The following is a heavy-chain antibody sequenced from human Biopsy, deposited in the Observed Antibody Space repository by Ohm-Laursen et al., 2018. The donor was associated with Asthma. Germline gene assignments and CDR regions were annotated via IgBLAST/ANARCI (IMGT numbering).Heavy chain of an antibody. CDR1: GFSFDDCA. V-gene: IGHV3-9*01. J-gene: IGHJ4*01. CDR3: AKSADYYDSTDYLDF. D-gene: IGHD3-22*01. CDR2: ISWNSGNI. Sequence: SLRLSCTASGFSFDDCALHWVRQAPGKGLEWVSSISWNSGNIDYAVSVKGRFAISRDNAKNSLYLQMQSLRPEDTAFYYCAKSADYYDSTDYLDFWGRGTLVTVSS.